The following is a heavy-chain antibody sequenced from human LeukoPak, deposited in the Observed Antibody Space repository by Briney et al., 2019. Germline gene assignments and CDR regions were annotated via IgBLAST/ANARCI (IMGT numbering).Heavy chain of an antibody. J-gene: IGHJ4*02. Sequence: SETLSLTCTVSGGSISSYYWSWIRQPPGKGLEWIGYNSYSGSTNSNPSLKVRATISIDTAKNQFSLKLSSVTAADTAVYYCARNGGSYVFDYWGQGTLVTVSS. V-gene: IGHV4-59*01. CDR2: NSYSGST. CDR1: GGSISSYY. D-gene: IGHD1-26*01. CDR3: ARNGGSYVFDY.